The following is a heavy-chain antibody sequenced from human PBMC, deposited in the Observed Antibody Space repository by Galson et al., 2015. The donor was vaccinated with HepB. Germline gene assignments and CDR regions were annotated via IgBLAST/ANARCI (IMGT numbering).Heavy chain of an antibody. CDR3: VVAAPGLDGFDI. Sequence: SLRLSCAASGVTFSSYAMSWVRQAPGKGLEWVSAIIGSTYYADSVKGRFTISRDNSKNTLYLQMTSLRAEDTAVYFCVVAAPGLDGFDIWGQGTLVTVSS. V-gene: IGHV3-23*01. D-gene: IGHD5-12*01. J-gene: IGHJ3*02. CDR1: GVTFSSYA. CDR2: IIGST.